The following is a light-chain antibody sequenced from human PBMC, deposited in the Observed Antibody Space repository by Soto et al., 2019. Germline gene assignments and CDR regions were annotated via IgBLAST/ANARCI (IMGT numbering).Light chain of an antibody. CDR2: AAS. J-gene: IGKJ4*01. V-gene: IGKV3-20*01. CDR1: QSIRSNS. CDR3: QRYISLLA. Sequence: QPPCGRSCTSRDRPNHYKEASQSIRSNSSAWYQQRPGQAPRLLIYAASSRATGIQDRFSGSGSGTDFTLPISRLEGEGSAVDYCQRYISLLAFGVGTKVDIK.